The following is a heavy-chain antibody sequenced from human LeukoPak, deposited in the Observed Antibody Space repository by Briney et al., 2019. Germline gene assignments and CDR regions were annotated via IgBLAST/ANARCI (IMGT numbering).Heavy chain of an antibody. CDR3: AVDGGGSHYVDYYYGMDV. CDR1: RLIFILNG. V-gene: IGHV3-30*03. Sequence: PGGSLILSCSSSRLIFILNGNYCFRQAPGKGLEWVAVISYDGSNKYYADSVKGRFTISRDNSKNTLYLQMNSLRVEDTADYYWAVDGGGSHYVDYYYGMDVWGQGTTVTVSS. J-gene: IGHJ6*02. D-gene: IGHD1-26*01. CDR2: ISYDGSNK.